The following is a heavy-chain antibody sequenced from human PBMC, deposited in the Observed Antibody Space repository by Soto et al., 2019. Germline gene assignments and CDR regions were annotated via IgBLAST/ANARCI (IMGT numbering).Heavy chain of an antibody. J-gene: IGHJ5*02. Sequence: GGSLRLSCAASGFTFSSYAMHWVRQAPGKGLEWVAVISYDGSNKYYADSVKGRFTISRDNSNNTLYLQMNSLRAEDTAVYYCANTSSWGQGTLVTVSS. CDR3: ANTSS. CDR1: GFTFSSYA. CDR2: ISYDGSNK. V-gene: IGHV3-30-3*01.